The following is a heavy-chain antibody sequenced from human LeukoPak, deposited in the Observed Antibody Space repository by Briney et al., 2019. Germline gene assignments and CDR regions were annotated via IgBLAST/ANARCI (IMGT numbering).Heavy chain of an antibody. CDR2: ISSSGSTI. Sequence: PGGSLRLSCAASGFTFSSYEMNWVRQAPGKGLEWVSYISSSGSTIYYADSVKGRFTISRDNAKNSLYLQMNSLRAEDTAVYYCARDPEDLPYSEFDYWGQGTLVTVSS. CDR3: ARDPEDLPYSEFDY. V-gene: IGHV3-48*03. D-gene: IGHD6-13*01. CDR1: GFTFSSYE. J-gene: IGHJ4*02.